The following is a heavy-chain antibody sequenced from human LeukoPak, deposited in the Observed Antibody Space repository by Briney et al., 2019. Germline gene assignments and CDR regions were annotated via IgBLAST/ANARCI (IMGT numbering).Heavy chain of an antibody. D-gene: IGHD5-24*01. J-gene: IGHJ4*02. CDR3: ARGDSRDGYNPSGY. CDR2: INPSGGST. V-gene: IGHV1-46*01. Sequence: ASVKDSFKSCRYTFTSYYMHWLRQAPGQGLEWMGIINPSGGSTSYAQKFQGRVTMTRDTSTSTVYMELSSLRSEDTAVYYCARGDSRDGYNPSGYWGQGTLVIVSS. CDR1: RYTFTSYY.